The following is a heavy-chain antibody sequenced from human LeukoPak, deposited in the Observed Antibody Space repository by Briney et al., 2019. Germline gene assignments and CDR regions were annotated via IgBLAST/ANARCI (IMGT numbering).Heavy chain of an antibody. J-gene: IGHJ4*02. Sequence: GGSLRHSCAPSGFTFSSYAMSWVPDAPGEGVEWVSAISGSGGSTHYAHSVKSRFTISRDNSKNTLYLQMNSLRADDTAVYYCAKARGSVSYYTDYWGQGTLVTVSS. CDR2: ISGSGGST. CDR1: GFTFSSYA. V-gene: IGHV3-23*01. CDR3: AKARGSVSYYTDY. D-gene: IGHD3-10*01.